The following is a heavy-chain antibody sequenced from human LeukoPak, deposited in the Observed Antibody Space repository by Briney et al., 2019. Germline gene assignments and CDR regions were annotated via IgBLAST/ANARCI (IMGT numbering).Heavy chain of an antibody. D-gene: IGHD2-15*01. CDR1: GYTFTSYG. Sequence: ASVKVSCKASGYTFTSYGISWVRQAPGQGLEWMGWTSGNNGNTNYAQKFQGRVTMTTDTSTSTAYMEMRSLRSDDTAVYYCARDFFHGHCAGLSCFLLDYWGQGSLVTVSS. V-gene: IGHV1-18*01. J-gene: IGHJ4*02. CDR2: TSGNNGNT. CDR3: ARDFFHGHCAGLSCFLLDY.